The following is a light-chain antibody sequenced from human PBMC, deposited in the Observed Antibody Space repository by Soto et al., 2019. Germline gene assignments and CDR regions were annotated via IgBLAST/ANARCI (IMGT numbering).Light chain of an antibody. J-gene: IGLJ2*01. Sequence: QSALTQPASVSGSPGQSTTISCTGTSSDVGNYNLVSWYQQHPGKAPKLMIYEGSKRPSGVSNRFSGSKSGNTASLTISGLQAEDEADYYCCSYAGSSTLVFGGGTKLTVL. CDR2: EGS. CDR3: CSYAGSSTLV. CDR1: SSDVGNYNL. V-gene: IGLV2-23*01.